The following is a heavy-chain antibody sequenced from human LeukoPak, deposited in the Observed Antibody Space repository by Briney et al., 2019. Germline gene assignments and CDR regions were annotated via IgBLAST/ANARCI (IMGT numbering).Heavy chain of an antibody. Sequence: SETLSLTCTVSGGSISSYYWGWIRQPPGKGLEWIGYIYTSGSTNYNPSLKSRVTISVDTSKNQFSLKLSSVTAADTAVYYCARIETSEKYYCYYYMDVWGKGTTVSVSS. CDR1: GGSISSYY. V-gene: IGHV4-4*09. CDR2: IYTSGST. J-gene: IGHJ6*03. D-gene: IGHD2-15*01. CDR3: ARIETSEKYYCYYYMDV.